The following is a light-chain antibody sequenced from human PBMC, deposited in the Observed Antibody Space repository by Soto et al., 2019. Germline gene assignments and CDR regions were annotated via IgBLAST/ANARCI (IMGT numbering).Light chain of an antibody. V-gene: IGKV3-11*01. CDR3: HQRSNCPPT. Sequence: EIVLTQSPATLSSSPGERATLSCRASQSISSYLAWYQQKPGQAPRLLIYDASNMATGIPDRFSGGGTGTDFTLTISSLAPEDFAVYYCHQRSNCPPTFGGGTKVEIK. J-gene: IGKJ4*01. CDR1: QSISSY. CDR2: DAS.